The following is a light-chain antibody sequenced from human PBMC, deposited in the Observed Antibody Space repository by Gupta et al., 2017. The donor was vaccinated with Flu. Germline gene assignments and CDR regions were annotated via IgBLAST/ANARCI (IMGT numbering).Light chain of an antibody. CDR3: QQYNSYSRT. Sequence: DIQMTQSPPTLSASVGDRVTITCRASQSISSWLAWYQQKPGKAPKLLIYKASSVESGVPSRFSGSGSGTEFTLTISSLQPDDFATYYCQQYNSYSRTFGQGTKVEIK. CDR1: QSISSW. J-gene: IGKJ1*01. V-gene: IGKV1-5*03. CDR2: KAS.